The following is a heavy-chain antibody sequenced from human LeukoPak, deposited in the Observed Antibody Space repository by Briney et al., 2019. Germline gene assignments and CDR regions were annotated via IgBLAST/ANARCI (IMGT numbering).Heavy chain of an antibody. CDR1: GFTFSNAW. Sequence: GGSLRLSCAASGFTFSNAWMGWVRQAPGKGLEWVANIKRDGSEKYYVDSVKGRFGISRDNAKNSLYLQMNSLRAEDTAMYYCARVPGDSGYFDYWGQGILVTVSS. D-gene: IGHD3-22*01. CDR3: ARVPGDSGYFDY. CDR2: IKRDGSEK. V-gene: IGHV3-7*03. J-gene: IGHJ4*02.